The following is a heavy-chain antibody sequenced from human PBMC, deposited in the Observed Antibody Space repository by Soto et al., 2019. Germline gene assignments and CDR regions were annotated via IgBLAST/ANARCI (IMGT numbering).Heavy chain of an antibody. Sequence: QVQLQESGPGLVKPSGTLSLTCAVSGGSISSSNWWSWVRQPPGKGLEWIGEIYHSGSTNYNPPLKSRVTISVDKSKNQFSLKLSSVTAADTAVYYCARVGYYYDSSGYYHYYYYGMDVWGQGTTVTVSS. CDR2: IYHSGST. J-gene: IGHJ6*02. D-gene: IGHD3-22*01. CDR1: GGSISSSNW. V-gene: IGHV4-4*02. CDR3: ARVGYYYDSSGYYHYYYYGMDV.